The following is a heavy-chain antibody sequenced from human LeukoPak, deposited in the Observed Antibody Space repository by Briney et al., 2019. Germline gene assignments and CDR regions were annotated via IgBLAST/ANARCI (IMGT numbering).Heavy chain of an antibody. CDR3: AKDIGGYYYSGSYDY. J-gene: IGHJ4*02. CDR1: GFTFSSYG. Sequence: GGSLRLSCAASGFTFSSYGMHWVRQAPGKGLEWVAVISYDGSNKYYADSVKGRFTISRDNSKNTLYLQMNSLRAEDTALYYCAKDIGGYYYSGSYDYWGQGTLVTVSS. D-gene: IGHD3-22*01. V-gene: IGHV3-30*18. CDR2: ISYDGSNK.